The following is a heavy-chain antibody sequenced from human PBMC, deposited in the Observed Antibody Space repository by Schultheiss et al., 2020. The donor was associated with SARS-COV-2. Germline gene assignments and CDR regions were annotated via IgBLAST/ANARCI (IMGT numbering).Heavy chain of an antibody. CDR3: AKYPFLGYCSGGSCYLASNYYYGMDV. CDR2: ISGGGGST. Sequence: GGSLRLSCAASGFTFSNYAMSWVRQAPGKGLEWVSTISGGGGSTYYANSVRGRFTISRDNSKNTLFLQMNSLRAEDTAVYYCAKYPFLGYCSGGSCYLASNYYYGMDVWGQGTTVTVSS. CDR1: GFTFSNYA. J-gene: IGHJ6*02. D-gene: IGHD2-15*01. V-gene: IGHV3-23*01.